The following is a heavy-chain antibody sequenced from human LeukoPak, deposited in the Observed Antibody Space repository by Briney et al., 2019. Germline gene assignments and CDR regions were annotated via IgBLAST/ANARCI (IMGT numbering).Heavy chain of an antibody. CDR1: GFSFSTYA. CDR3: AKSTPGRTRT. D-gene: IGHD1-1*01. Sequence: GGSLRLSCAASGFSFSTYAMNWVRQAPGKGLDWVSAISGSGGSTYYADSVKGRFTISRDNSKNTLYLQMNSLRAEDTAVYYCAKSTPGRTRTWGQGTLVTVSS. J-gene: IGHJ5*02. V-gene: IGHV3-23*01. CDR2: ISGSGGST.